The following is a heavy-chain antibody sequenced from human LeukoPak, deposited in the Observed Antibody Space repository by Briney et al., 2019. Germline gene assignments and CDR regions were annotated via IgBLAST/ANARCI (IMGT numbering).Heavy chain of an antibody. CDR3: AKDRLLNCRGDCYIFDY. V-gene: IGHV3-23*01. D-gene: IGHD2-21*02. Sequence: GGSLRLSCAASGFTVSSNYMSWVRQAPGKGLEWVSVISGGGTSTHYADSVKGRFTISRDNSKNTLYLQVNGLRTEDTAVYYCAKDRLLNCRGDCYIFDYWGQGTVVTVSS. J-gene: IGHJ4*02. CDR1: GFTVSSNY. CDR2: ISGGGTST.